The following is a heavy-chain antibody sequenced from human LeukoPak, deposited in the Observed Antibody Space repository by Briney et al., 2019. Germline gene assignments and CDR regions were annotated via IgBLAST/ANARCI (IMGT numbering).Heavy chain of an antibody. Sequence: GGSLSLSCAASGFTFSTYSMNWVRQAPGKGLEWVANIKQDGSEKYYVDSVKGRFTISRDNAKNSLYLQMNSLRAEDTAVYYCARQPYIYGDYGDYWGQGTLVTVSS. J-gene: IGHJ4*02. CDR1: GFTFSTYS. CDR3: ARQPYIYGDYGDY. CDR2: IKQDGSEK. V-gene: IGHV3-7*01. D-gene: IGHD4-17*01.